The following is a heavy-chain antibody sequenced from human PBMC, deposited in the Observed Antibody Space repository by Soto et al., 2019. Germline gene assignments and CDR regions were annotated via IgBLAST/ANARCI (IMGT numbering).Heavy chain of an antibody. J-gene: IGHJ3*02. Sequence: ASVKVSCKASGYTFTGYYMHWVRQAPGQGLEWMGWINPNSGGTNYAQKFQGWVTMTRDTSISTAYMELSRLRSDDTAVYYCARTIWGSYFFPVHDAFDIWGQGTMVTVSS. CDR2: INPNSGGT. CDR1: GYTFTGYY. V-gene: IGHV1-2*04. D-gene: IGHD3-16*01. CDR3: ARTIWGSYFFPVHDAFDI.